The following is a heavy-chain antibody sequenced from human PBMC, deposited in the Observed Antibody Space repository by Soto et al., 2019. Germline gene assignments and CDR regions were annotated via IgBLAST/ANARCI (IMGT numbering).Heavy chain of an antibody. V-gene: IGHV3-30*03. CDR3: ARLPRGGWDHYYYGMDV. J-gene: IGHJ6*02. CDR1: GFTFSTYG. D-gene: IGHD6-19*01. CDR2: MSHDGSHK. Sequence: QVQLVESGGGVVQAGGALGLSCTASGFTFSTYGMHWVRQAPGKGPEWVAVMSHDGSHKAFLDSVKGRFIISRDNSKNTLYLQMNSLSTDVTAVYYCARLPRGGWDHYYYGMDVWGQGTTVIVSS.